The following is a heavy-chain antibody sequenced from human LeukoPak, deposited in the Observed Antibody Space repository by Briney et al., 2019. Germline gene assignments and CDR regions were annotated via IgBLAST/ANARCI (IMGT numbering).Heavy chain of an antibody. Sequence: PRRSLRLSCAPSGFTFLTYAMDCGCHAPQGGLWWGAGINGDSGSTYYAESVKGRFTVSRDNSKSTLYLQMNSLRAADTAVYYCAKGFSTYVYNWFDPWGQGTLVTVSS. CDR3: AKGFSTYVYNWFDP. CDR2: INGDSGST. D-gene: IGHD3-16*01. V-gene: IGHV3-23*01. J-gene: IGHJ5*02. CDR1: GFTFLTYA.